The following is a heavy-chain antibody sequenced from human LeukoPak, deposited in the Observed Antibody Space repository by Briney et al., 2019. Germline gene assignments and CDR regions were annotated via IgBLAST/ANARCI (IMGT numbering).Heavy chain of an antibody. CDR1: GYSISSGYY. D-gene: IGHD4-17*01. Sequence: SETLSLTCTVSGYSISSGYYWGWIRQPPGKGLEWIGSIYHSGSTYYNPSLKSRVTISVDTSKNQFSLKLSSVTAADTAVYYCARVYGDYDYHFDYWGQGTLVTVSS. J-gene: IGHJ4*02. CDR2: IYHSGST. V-gene: IGHV4-38-2*02. CDR3: ARVYGDYDYHFDY.